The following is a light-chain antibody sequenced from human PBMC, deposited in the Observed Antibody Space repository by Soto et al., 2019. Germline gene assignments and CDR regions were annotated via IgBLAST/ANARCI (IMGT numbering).Light chain of an antibody. CDR3: QQYYSSPT. Sequence: DIVMTQSPDSLAVSLGERATINCKSSQTVLYSSNNKSYLAWYQQKPGQPPKLLIYWASTRESGVPDRFSGSGSGTDFTLTISSLQAEDVAVYYCQQYYSSPTFGQGTKVELK. CDR1: QTVLYSSNNKSY. J-gene: IGKJ1*01. V-gene: IGKV4-1*01. CDR2: WAS.